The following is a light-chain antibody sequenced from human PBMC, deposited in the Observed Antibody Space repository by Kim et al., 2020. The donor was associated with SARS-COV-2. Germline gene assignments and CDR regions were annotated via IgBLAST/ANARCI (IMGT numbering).Light chain of an antibody. CDR1: QSVTSSY. CDR2: GAS. CDR3: QQYDTSLLT. Sequence: EIVLTQSPGTLSLSPGERATLSCRASQSVTSSYLAWYQQKPGQPPRLLIYGASNRATGIPDRFSGSGSGTDFTLTISRLESEDLAVYYCQQYDTSLLTFGRGTKVEIK. J-gene: IGKJ1*01. V-gene: IGKV3-20*01.